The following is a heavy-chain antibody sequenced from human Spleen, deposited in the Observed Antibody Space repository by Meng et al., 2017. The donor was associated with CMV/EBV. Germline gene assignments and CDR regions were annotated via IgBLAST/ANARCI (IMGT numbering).Heavy chain of an antibody. D-gene: IGHD3-10*01. V-gene: IGHV1-69*05. Sequence: TLKNYAISWVRQAPGQGLEWMGGDIPISGSAKYGQEFQGRVTFTTDESTSTAYMELSSLRSEDTALYYCARGVSMVRGVITGTVADYWGQGTLVTVSS. J-gene: IGHJ4*02. CDR1: TLKNYA. CDR2: DIPISGSA. CDR3: ARGVSMVRGVITGTVADY.